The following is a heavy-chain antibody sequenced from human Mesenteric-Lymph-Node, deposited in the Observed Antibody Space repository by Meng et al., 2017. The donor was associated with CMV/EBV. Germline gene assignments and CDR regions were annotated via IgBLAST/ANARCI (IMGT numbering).Heavy chain of an antibody. J-gene: IGHJ3*01. CDR1: GFTFRNFE. CDR2: IAGRAETI. CDR3: AKVGRGTYSSVFFDV. D-gene: IGHD1-26*01. V-gene: IGHV3-48*03. Sequence: GGSLRLSCAASGFTFRNFEMNWVRQAPGKGLEWVSYIAGRAETIYYADSVRGRFTISRDNAKNSLYLQMNSLRAEDTATYFCAKVGRGTYSSVFFDVWGQGTVVTVSS.